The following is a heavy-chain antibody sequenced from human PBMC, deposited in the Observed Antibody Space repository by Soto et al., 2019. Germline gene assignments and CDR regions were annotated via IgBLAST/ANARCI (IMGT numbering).Heavy chain of an antibody. CDR2: IYYIGST. Sequence: SETLSLTCTVSGGSMSSGYYYWSWIRQHPGKGLEWIGNIYYIGSTYYNPSLKSRIIISVDTSKKQFSVKLSSVTAADTAVYYCARAVRFRELTPVSYFDYWGQGTLVTVSS. CDR3: ARAVRFRELTPVSYFDY. J-gene: IGHJ4*02. D-gene: IGHD3-10*01. V-gene: IGHV4-31*03. CDR1: GGSMSSGYYY.